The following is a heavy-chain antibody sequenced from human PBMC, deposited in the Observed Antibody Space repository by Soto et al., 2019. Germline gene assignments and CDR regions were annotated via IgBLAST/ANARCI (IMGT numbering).Heavy chain of an antibody. CDR3: ARALVVAAEEGPLDY. CDR2: IYYSGST. CDR1: GGSISSGDYY. J-gene: IGHJ4*02. V-gene: IGHV4-30-4*01. Sequence: QVQLQESGPGLVKPSQTLSLTCTVSGGSISSGDYYWSWIRQPPGKGLEWIGYIYYSGSTYYNPSLKSRVTISVDTSKNQFSLKLSSVTAADTAVYYCARALVVAAEEGPLDYWGQGTLVTVSS. D-gene: IGHD2-15*01.